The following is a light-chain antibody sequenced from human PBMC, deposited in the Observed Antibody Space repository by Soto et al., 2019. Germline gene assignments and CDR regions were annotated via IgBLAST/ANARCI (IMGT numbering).Light chain of an antibody. Sequence: QSALTQPPSASGSPGQSVTISCTGTSSDVGGYNYVSWYQQHPGKAPNLMIYEVTKRPSGVPDRFSGSKSGNTASLTVSGVQAEDEADYCCSSYAGGYNEVFGTGTKLTVL. CDR2: EVT. J-gene: IGLJ1*01. V-gene: IGLV2-8*01. CDR3: SSYAGGYNEV. CDR1: SSDVGGYNY.